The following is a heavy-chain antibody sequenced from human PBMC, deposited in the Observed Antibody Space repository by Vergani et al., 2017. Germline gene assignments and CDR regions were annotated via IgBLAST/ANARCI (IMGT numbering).Heavy chain of an antibody. J-gene: IGHJ5*02. V-gene: IGHV1-2*02. D-gene: IGHD3-9*01. CDR3: VRGGTFDWLST. Sequence: QVQLVQSGAEVKKPGAAVKVSCKASGYYFTDNYLHWVRQAPGQGLEWMGRITPQNGGTQYAEKFKGRVTMTRDTSITTAYMELTSLTSDDTAVYXCVRGGTFDWLSTWGQGTLVTVSS. CDR2: ITPQNGGT. CDR1: GYYFTDNY.